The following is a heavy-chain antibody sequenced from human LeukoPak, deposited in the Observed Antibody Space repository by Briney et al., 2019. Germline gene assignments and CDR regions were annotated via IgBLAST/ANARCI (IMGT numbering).Heavy chain of an antibody. Sequence: GGSLRLSCAASGFTFSSYEMNWVRQAPGKGLEWVSYISSSGSTIYYADSVKGRFTISRDNSKNTLYLQMNSLRAEDTAVYYCAKDRYQNRYGSGSYSRFDYWGQGTLVTVSS. J-gene: IGHJ4*02. D-gene: IGHD3-10*01. CDR1: GFTFSSYE. CDR3: AKDRYQNRYGSGSYSRFDY. V-gene: IGHV3-48*03. CDR2: ISSSGSTI.